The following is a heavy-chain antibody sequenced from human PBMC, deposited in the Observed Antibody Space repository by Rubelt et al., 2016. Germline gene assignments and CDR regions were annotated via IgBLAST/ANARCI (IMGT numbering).Heavy chain of an antibody. V-gene: IGHV4-34*01. D-gene: IGHD6-19*01. J-gene: IGHJ4*02. CDR1: GGSFSGYY. CDR3: ARGPLSSGWLDY. CDR2: INHSGST. Sequence: QVQLQQWGAGLLKPSETLSLTCAVYGGSFSGYYWSWIRQPPGKGLEWIGEINHSGSTNYNPSLKGRVTISVDTSKNQFALKLSSVTAADTAVYYCARGPLSSGWLDYWGQGTLVTVSS.